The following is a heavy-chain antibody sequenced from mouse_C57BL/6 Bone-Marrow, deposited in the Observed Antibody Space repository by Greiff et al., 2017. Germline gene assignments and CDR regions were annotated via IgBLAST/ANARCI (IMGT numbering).Heavy chain of an antibody. CDR3: ARYCGYDGFAY. Sequence: EVKLQESGGGLVQPGGSLSLSCAASGFTFTDYYMSWVRQPPGKALEWLGFIRNKANGYTTEYSASVKGRFTISRDNSQSILYLQMNALRAEDSATYDCARYCGYDGFAYWGQGTLVTVSA. V-gene: IGHV7-3*01. CDR2: IRNKANGYTT. CDR1: GFTFTDYY. D-gene: IGHD2-2*01. J-gene: IGHJ3*01.